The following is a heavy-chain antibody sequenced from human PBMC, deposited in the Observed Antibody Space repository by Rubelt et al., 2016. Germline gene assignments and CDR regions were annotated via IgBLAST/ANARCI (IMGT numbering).Heavy chain of an antibody. J-gene: IGHJ4*02. D-gene: IGHD5-12*01. CDR1: GYTFTSYG. V-gene: IGHV1-18*01. CDR2: ISQNTDKT. Sequence: QVQLVQSGGEVKKPGASVKVSCKASGYTFTSYGMNWVRQAPGQGLEWLGWISQNTDKTNYAQKIQGRVTVTTDTPMNTALLELEILSADHTALYYCARHSGYDYGGYSYYWGQGTLVTVSS. CDR3: ARHSGYDYGGYSYY.